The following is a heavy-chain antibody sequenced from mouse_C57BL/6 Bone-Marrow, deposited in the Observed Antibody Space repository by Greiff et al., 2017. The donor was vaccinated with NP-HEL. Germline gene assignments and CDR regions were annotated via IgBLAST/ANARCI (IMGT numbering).Heavy chain of an antibody. V-gene: IGHV5-4*03. CDR3: ARTWRDYYGSSPWFAY. CDR2: ISDGGSYT. D-gene: IGHD1-1*01. J-gene: IGHJ3*01. Sequence: EVKLQESGGGLVKPGGSLKLSCAASGFTFSSYAMSWVRQTPEKRLEWVATISDGGSYTYYPDNVKGRFTISRDNAKNNLYLQMSHLKSEDTAMYYCARTWRDYYGSSPWFAYWGQGTLVTVSA. CDR1: GFTFSSYA.